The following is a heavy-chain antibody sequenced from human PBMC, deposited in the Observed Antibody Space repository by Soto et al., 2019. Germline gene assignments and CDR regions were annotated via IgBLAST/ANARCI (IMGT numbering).Heavy chain of an antibody. J-gene: IGHJ4*02. V-gene: IGHV3-74*01. CDR2: INSDASST. CDR3: ARAVDGSGSYSFDY. CDR1: GFTFSNYW. Sequence: GGSLTLSCAASGFTFSNYWMHWVRQAPGKGLVWVSRINSDASSTSYADSVKGRFTISRDNVKNTLYLQMNSLRTEDTAVYYCARAVDGSGSYSFDYWGQGTLVTVSS. D-gene: IGHD3-10*01.